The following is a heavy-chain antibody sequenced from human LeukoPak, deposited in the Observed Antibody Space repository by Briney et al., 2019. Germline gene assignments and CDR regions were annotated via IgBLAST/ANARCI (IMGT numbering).Heavy chain of an antibody. CDR1: GYTFASYA. CDR2: INTNTGNP. V-gene: IGHV7-4-1*02. CDR3: ARVLAAARVSYYYGMDV. Sequence: GASVKVSCKASGYTFASYAMNWVRQAPGQGLEWMGWINTNTGNPTYAQGFTGRFVFSLGTSVSTAYLQISSLKAEDTAVYYCARVLAAARVSYYYGMDVWGQGTTVTVSS. J-gene: IGHJ6*02. D-gene: IGHD6-6*01.